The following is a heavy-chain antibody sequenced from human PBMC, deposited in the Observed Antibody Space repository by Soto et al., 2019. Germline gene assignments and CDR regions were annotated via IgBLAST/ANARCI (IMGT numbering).Heavy chain of an antibody. CDR3: AKNWDTTSSSSSH. J-gene: IGHJ4*02. CDR1: GFTFSTYA. Sequence: EVQLLESGGGLVQPGGSLRLSCAASGFTFSTYAMSWVRQAPGKGLEWVSAISGSGGSTYYADSVKGRFTISRDKSKKTLYLQMNSLRAEDTVVYYCAKNWDTTSSSSSHWGQGTLVTVSS. CDR2: ISGSGGST. D-gene: IGHD6-6*01. V-gene: IGHV3-23*01.